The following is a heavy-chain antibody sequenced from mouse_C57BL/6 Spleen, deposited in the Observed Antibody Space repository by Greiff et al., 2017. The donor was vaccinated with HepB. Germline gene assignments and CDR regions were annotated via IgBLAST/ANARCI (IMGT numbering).Heavy chain of an antibody. Sequence: VQPQQPGAELVKPGASVKLSCKASGYNFTSYWMHWVKQRPGQGLEWIGMIHPNSGSTNYNEKFKSKGTLPVDKSSSTAYMQLSSLTSEDSAVYYFARSEHYGGYFDDWGEGTTLTVAS. J-gene: IGHJ2*01. CDR1: GYNFTSYW. V-gene: IGHV1-64*01. D-gene: IGHD1-1*01. CDR3: ARSEHYGGYFDD. CDR2: IHPNSGST.